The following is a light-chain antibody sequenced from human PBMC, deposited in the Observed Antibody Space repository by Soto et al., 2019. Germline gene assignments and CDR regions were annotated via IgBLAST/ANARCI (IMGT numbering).Light chain of an antibody. CDR1: QSVSSSY. CDR3: NPYGSTLIT. J-gene: IGKJ5*01. V-gene: IGKV3-20*01. CDR2: GAS. Sequence: EIVLTQSPGTLSLSPGERATLSCRASQSVSSSYLAWYQQKPGQAPRLLIYGASSRATGIPDRFSGSGSGTDFTLTISRLEPEDFSVYYCNPYGSTLITYGQGTSLAIK.